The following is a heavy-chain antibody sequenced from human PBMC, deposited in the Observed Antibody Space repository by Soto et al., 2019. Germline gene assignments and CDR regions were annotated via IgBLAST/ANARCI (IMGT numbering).Heavy chain of an antibody. CDR1: GFTFSSYA. D-gene: IGHD2-15*01. V-gene: IGHV3-23*01. CDR3: AKEPVGYCSGGSCYEEAWFDP. CDR2: ISGSGGST. J-gene: IGHJ5*02. Sequence: PGGSLRLSCAASGFTFSSYAMSWVRQAPGKGLEWVSAISGSGGSTYYADSVKGRFTISRDNSKNTLYLQMNSLRAEDTAVYYCAKEPVGYCSGGSCYEEAWFDPWGQGTLVTVSS.